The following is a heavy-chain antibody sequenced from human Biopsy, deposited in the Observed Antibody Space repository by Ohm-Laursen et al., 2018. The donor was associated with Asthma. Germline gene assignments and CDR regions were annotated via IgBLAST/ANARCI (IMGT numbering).Heavy chain of an antibody. Sequence: PSETLSLTWSLSSGSGGYMRSGNYYWGWIRQPPGKGLEWIGCIYYSGTTYYNPSLESRVTVSAETSKNQFSLKLTSVTAADTAVYYCVRGSSSWHHGPFHYYYGLDVWGQGTTATVSS. CDR1: SGSGGYMRSGNYY. J-gene: IGHJ6*02. V-gene: IGHV4-39*01. CDR2: IYYSGTT. CDR3: VRGSSSWHHGPFHYYYGLDV. D-gene: IGHD6-13*01.